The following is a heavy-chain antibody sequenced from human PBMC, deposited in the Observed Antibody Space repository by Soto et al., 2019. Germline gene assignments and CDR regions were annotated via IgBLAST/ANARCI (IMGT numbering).Heavy chain of an antibody. V-gene: IGHV4-34*01. CDR3: ARLRARIAARPLYYGMDV. J-gene: IGHJ6*02. Sequence: SSETLSLTCAVYGGSFSGYYWSWIRQPPGKGLEWIGEINHSGSTNYNPSLKSRVTISVDTSKNQFSLKLSSVTAADTAVYYCARLRARIAARPLYYGMDVWGQGTTVTVSS. CDR1: GGSFSGYY. D-gene: IGHD6-6*01. CDR2: INHSGST.